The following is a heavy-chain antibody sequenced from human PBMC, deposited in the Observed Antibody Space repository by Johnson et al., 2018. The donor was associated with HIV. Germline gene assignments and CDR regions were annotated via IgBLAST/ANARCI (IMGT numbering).Heavy chain of an antibody. V-gene: IGHV3-20*04. J-gene: IGHJ3*02. CDR3: ARDPEIAARADAFDI. CDR1: GFTFDDYG. D-gene: IGHD6-6*01. CDR2: ISWNSGSI. Sequence: EQLVESGGGVVRPGGSLRLSCAASGFTFDDYGMSWARQAPGKGLEWVSGISWNSGSIGYADSVKGRFTISRDNAKNSLYLHMNSLRAEDTAVYYCARDPEIAARADAFDIWGQGTMVTVSS.